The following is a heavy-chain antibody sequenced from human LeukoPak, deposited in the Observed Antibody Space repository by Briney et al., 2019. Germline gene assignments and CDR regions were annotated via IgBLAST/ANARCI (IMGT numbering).Heavy chain of an antibody. V-gene: IGHV3-30*03. CDR3: ARESLKKAVALDY. D-gene: IGHD6-19*01. CDR2: ISCDGSNK. Sequence: PGGSLRLSCAASGFTFSSYSMNWVRQAPGKGLEWVAVISCDGSNKYYADSVKGRFTISRDNSKNTLYLQMNSLRAEDTAVYYCARESLKKAVALDYWGQGTLVTVSS. CDR1: GFTFSSYS. J-gene: IGHJ4*02.